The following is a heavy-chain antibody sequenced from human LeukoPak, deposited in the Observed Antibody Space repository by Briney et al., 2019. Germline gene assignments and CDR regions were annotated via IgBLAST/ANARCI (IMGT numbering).Heavy chain of an antibody. CDR2: ISGSGYYT. CDR1: GFTFGSFA. V-gene: IGHV3-23*01. D-gene: IGHD2-2*01. J-gene: IGHJ6*03. Sequence: PGGSLRLSCEASGFTFGSFAMSWVRQAPGEGLEWLSGISGSGYYTYYAGSVKGRFTISRDNSKSTLYIEMSSLRVEDTAVYYCVKDGSWGDYQSYFYMDVWGKGTTVTVSS. CDR3: VKDGSWGDYQSYFYMDV.